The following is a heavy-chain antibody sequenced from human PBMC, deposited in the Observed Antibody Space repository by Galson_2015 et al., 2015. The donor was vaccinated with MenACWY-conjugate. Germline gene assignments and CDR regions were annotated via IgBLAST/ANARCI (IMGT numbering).Heavy chain of an antibody. V-gene: IGHV3-33*08. J-gene: IGHJ4*02. CDR1: GFPFSSNW. CDR2: IWHDGTNK. D-gene: IGHD2-2*01. Sequence: SLRLSCAASGFPFSSNWMHWVRQAPGKGLEWVAVIWHDGTNKYYADSVKGRFTISRDNSQNALYLQMNSLRAEDSAVYYCARDPGSDAPIDHWGQGTLVTVSS. CDR3: ARDPGSDAPIDH.